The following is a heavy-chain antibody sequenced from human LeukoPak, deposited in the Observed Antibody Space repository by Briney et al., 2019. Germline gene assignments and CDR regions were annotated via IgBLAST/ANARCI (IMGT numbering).Heavy chain of an antibody. V-gene: IGHV1-2*02. J-gene: IGHJ3*02. Sequence: ASVKVSCKASGYTFTGYYMHWVRQAPGQGLEWMGWINPNSGGTNYAQKFQGRVTMTRDTSISTAYMELSRLRSDDTAVYYCARGHSSSWYSSAFDNWGQGTMVTVSS. D-gene: IGHD6-13*01. CDR3: ARGHSSSWYSSAFDN. CDR2: INPNSGGT. CDR1: GYTFTGYY.